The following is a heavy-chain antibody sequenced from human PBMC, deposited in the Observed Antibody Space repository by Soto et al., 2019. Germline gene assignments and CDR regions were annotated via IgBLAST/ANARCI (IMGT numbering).Heavy chain of an antibody. CDR1: RYTFNDYY. J-gene: IGHJ5*02. V-gene: IGHV1-2*02. CDR2: INPNTGGT. CDR3: ASDASYNDAWSAFLGWFDP. D-gene: IGHD3-3*01. Sequence: QVQLVQSGAEVKKPGASVKVSCKASRYTFNDYYIHWVRQAPGQGLEGMGWINPNTGGTHYAQTLQGRVTMTRDTSTRTAYMELSRLTFDDTAVYYCASDASYNDAWSAFLGWFDPWCQGTLVTVSS.